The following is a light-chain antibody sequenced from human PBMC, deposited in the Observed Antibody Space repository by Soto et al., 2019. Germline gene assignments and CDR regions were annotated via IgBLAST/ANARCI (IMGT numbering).Light chain of an antibody. Sequence: SYELTQPPSVSVSPGQTASITCSGDQLGDKYACWYQQKPGQSPVLVIYQDSKRPSGIPERFSGSNSGNTATLTISGTQAMDEADYYCQAWDSSTAHYVFGTGTKGTVL. CDR2: QDS. CDR3: QAWDSSTAHYV. J-gene: IGLJ1*01. CDR1: QLGDKY. V-gene: IGLV3-1*01.